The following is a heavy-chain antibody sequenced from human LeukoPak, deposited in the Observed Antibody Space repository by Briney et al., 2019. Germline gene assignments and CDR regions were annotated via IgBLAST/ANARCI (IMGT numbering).Heavy chain of an antibody. V-gene: IGHV3-23*01. J-gene: IGHJ6*02. CDR3: AKGSPLDLGAGESYYYGMGV. CDR1: GNYW. Sequence: GGSLRLSCAASGNYWMHWVRQAPGKGLEWVSGISSSGGSTYYADSVKGRFTISRDNSKHTLFLQMSSLRAEDTAVYYCAKGSPLDLGAGESYYYGMGVWGQGTTVTVSS. CDR2: ISSSGGST. D-gene: IGHD3-10*01.